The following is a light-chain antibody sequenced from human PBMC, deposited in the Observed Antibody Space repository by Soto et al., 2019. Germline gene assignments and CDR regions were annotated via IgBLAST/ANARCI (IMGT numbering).Light chain of an antibody. J-gene: IGKJ1*01. CDR1: QIIYTW. Sequence: VTITCRASQIIYTWLAWYQQKPGKAPNLLIYKASRLETGVPSRFSGSGSGTEFTLTIASLQPDDFANYYCQQYETFSGTFGPGTKVDI. CDR2: KAS. CDR3: QQYETFSGT. V-gene: IGKV1-5*03.